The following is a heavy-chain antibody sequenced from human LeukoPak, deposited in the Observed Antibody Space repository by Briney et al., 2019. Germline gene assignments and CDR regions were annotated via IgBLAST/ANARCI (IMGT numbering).Heavy chain of an antibody. CDR1: GGSISSYY. CDR2: IYYSGST. Sequence: SETLSLTCTVSGGSISSYYWSWIRQPPGKGLEWIGYIYYSGSTNYNPSLKSRVTISVGTSKNQFSLKLSSVTAADTAVYYCARRGYSYGYSRWGQGTLVTVSS. CDR3: ARRGYSYGYSR. D-gene: IGHD5-18*01. J-gene: IGHJ4*02. V-gene: IGHV4-59*12.